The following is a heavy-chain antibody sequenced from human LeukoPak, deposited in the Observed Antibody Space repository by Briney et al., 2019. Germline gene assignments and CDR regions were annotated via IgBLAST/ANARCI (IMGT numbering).Heavy chain of an antibody. J-gene: IGHJ4*02. D-gene: IGHD6-6*01. V-gene: IGHV3-7*03. CDR3: AKLTQLARGRY. CDR2: IKQDGSEK. Sequence: GGSLRLSCAASGFTFSSYGMSWVRQAPGKGLEWVANIKQDGSEKYYVDSVKGRFTVSRDNAENSLYLQMSSLRAEDTAVYYCAKLTQLARGRYWGQGTLVTVSS. CDR1: GFTFSSYG.